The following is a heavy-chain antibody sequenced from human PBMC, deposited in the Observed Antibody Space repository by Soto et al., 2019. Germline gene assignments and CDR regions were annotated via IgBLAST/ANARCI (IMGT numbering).Heavy chain of an antibody. CDR3: ARERTRAFDP. J-gene: IGHJ5*02. CDR2: MNPNSGNT. Sequence: QVQLVQSGAEVKKPGASVKVSCKASGYTFTSYDINWVRQATGQGIEWMGWMNPNSGNTAYAQKFLGRVTLTRNTSISTANMERSSLISEDTAVYYCARERTRAFDPWGQGTLVTVSS. CDR1: GYTFTSYD. V-gene: IGHV1-8*01.